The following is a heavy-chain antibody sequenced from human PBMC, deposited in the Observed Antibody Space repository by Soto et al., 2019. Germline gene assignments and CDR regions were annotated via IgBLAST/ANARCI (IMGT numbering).Heavy chain of an antibody. CDR3: ARTMVGARAGYFDY. CDR2: VYYSGNT. D-gene: IGHD1-26*01. V-gene: IGHV4-59*01. CDR1: GGSISNYY. J-gene: IGHJ4*02. Sequence: TSETLSLTCTISGGSISNYYWTWIRQTPGKGLEWIGYVYYSGNTNYNPSLKSRVSISVDMSKNQFSLELSSVTAADTAVYYCARTMVGARAGYFDYWGRGTLVTVSS.